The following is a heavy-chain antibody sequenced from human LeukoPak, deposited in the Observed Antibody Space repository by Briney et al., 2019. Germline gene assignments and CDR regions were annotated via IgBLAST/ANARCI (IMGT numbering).Heavy chain of an antibody. V-gene: IGHV3-30*02. Sequence: GGSLRLSCAASGFTFSSYDMHWVRQAPGKGLEWVAFIRYDGSNKYYADSVKGRFTISRDNSKNTLYLQMNSLRAEDTAVYYCAKATITMVRGGIGYFDYWGQGTLVTVSS. CDR1: GFTFSSYD. CDR2: IRYDGSNK. CDR3: AKATITMVRGGIGYFDY. J-gene: IGHJ4*02. D-gene: IGHD3-10*01.